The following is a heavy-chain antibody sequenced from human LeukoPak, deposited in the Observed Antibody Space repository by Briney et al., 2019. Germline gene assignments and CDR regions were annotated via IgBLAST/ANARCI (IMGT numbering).Heavy chain of an antibody. Sequence: SETLSLTCTVSGDSIQSHYWSWIRQTPGKGLEWIGCIYDTGSTYHNPSLKSRVTISVDMSKNQFSLKVSSVTAADTAVYYCARGGSSWSYAMDVWGQGTTVTVSS. J-gene: IGHJ6*02. V-gene: IGHV4-59*11. CDR2: IYDTGST. CDR3: ARGGSSWSYAMDV. D-gene: IGHD6-13*01. CDR1: GDSIQSHY.